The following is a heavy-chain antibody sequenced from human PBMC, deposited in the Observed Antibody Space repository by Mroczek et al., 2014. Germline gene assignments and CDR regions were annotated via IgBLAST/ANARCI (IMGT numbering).Heavy chain of an antibody. J-gene: IGHJ4*02. CDR3: ARKAGYYGSGSYYMSYLDY. D-gene: IGHD3-10*01. Sequence: QVQLVESGAEVKKPGASVKVSCKASGYTFTSYGISWVRQAPGQGLEWMGWISAYNGNTNYAQKLQGRVTMTTDTSTSTAYMELRSLRSDDTAVYYCARKAGYYGSGSYYMSYLDYWGQGTPGPPSPQ. CDR2: ISAYNGNT. CDR1: GYTFTSYG. V-gene: IGHV1-18*01.